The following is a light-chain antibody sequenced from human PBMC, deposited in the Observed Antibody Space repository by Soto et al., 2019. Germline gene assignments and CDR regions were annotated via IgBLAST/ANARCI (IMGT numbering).Light chain of an antibody. Sequence: EIVLTQSPGTLSLSPGERATLSCRASQSVSSSYLAWYQQKPGQAPRLLIYAGSTRATGIPASFSGGGSGTEFTLTISSLQSEDFAVYYCQQYAKWPWTFGQGTKV. CDR1: QSVSSSY. CDR2: AGS. J-gene: IGKJ1*01. V-gene: IGKV3-15*01. CDR3: QQYAKWPWT.